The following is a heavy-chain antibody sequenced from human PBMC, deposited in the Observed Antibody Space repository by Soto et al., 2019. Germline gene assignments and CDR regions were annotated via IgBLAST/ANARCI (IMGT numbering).Heavy chain of an antibody. Sequence: SETLSLTCTVSGGSISSYYWSWIRQPPGKGLEWIGYIYYSGSTNYNPSLKSRVTISVDTSKNQFSLKLSSVTAADTAVYYCARFYGRGWFDPWGQGTLVTVSS. CDR1: GGSISSYY. J-gene: IGHJ5*02. CDR2: IYYSGST. CDR3: ARFYGRGWFDP. V-gene: IGHV4-59*01. D-gene: IGHD4-17*01.